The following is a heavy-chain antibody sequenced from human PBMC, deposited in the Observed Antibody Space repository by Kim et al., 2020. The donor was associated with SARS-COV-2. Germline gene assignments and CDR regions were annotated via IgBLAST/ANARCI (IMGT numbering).Heavy chain of an antibody. J-gene: IGHJ5*02. CDR1: GGSISSYY. CDR2: IYYSGST. Sequence: SETLSLTCTVSGGSISSYYWSWIRQPPGKGLEWIGYIYYSGSTNYNPSLKSRVTISVDTSKNQFSLKLSSVTAADTAVYYCAREYSSSWYGINWFDPWGQGTLVTVSS. D-gene: IGHD6-13*01. CDR3: AREYSSSWYGINWFDP. V-gene: IGHV4-59*13.